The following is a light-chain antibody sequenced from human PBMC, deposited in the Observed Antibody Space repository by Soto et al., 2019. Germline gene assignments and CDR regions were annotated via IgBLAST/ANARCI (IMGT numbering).Light chain of an antibody. CDR1: SSNLGAPYD. CDR2: GNN. CDR3: QSYDSSLSGYV. V-gene: IGLV1-40*01. J-gene: IGLJ1*01. Sequence: QSALTQPPSVSGAPGQTVIISCRWISSNLGAPYDVNWFRQLPGTVPRLLIYGNNNRPSGVPDRFSGSKSGTSASLAITGLQAEDEADYYCQSYDSSLSGYVFGTGTKVTVL.